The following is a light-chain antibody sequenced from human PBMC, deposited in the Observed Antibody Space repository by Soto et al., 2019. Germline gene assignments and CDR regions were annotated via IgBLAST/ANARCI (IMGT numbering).Light chain of an antibody. CDR1: RGISSY. J-gene: IGKJ3*01. CDR3: QHLNSYPLT. CDR2: AAS. Sequence: DIQLTQSPSFLSASVGDRVTITCRASRGISSYLAWYQQKPGKAPKLLIYAASTLQSGVPSRFSGSGSGTEFSLTISNLQPEDFATYYFQHLNSYPLTFGPGTKVDIK. V-gene: IGKV1-9*01.